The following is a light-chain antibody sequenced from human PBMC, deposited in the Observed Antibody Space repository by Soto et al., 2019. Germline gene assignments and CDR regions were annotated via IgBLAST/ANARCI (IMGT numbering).Light chain of an antibody. J-gene: IGKJ1*01. V-gene: IGKV3-20*01. CDR1: QTISSDY. CDR3: EQYSNSPRT. CDR2: GIF. Sequence: ENVLTQFPGTLSLSPGERATISCRATQTISSDYLAWYQQKPGQAPRLLIYGIFNRATGIPDRFSASGSGTDFTLTISRLEPEDFAVYYCEQYSNSPRTFGQGTKVDI.